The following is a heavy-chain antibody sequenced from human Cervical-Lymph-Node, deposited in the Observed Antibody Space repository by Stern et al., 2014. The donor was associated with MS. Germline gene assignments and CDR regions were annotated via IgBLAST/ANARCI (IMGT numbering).Heavy chain of an antibody. CDR2: IWYDGSHQ. CDR3: ARVEMAHDAFDI. V-gene: IGHV3-33*01. J-gene: IGHJ3*02. D-gene: IGHD5-24*01. Sequence: VQLVESGGGVVQPGRSLRLSCAASGFTFSDYGMHWVRQAPGKGLEWVAVIWYDGSHQYYADSVKGRFTISRQSSKNTLYLQMNSLRADDTAVYYCARVEMAHDAFDIWGQGTMVTVSS. CDR1: GFTFSDYG.